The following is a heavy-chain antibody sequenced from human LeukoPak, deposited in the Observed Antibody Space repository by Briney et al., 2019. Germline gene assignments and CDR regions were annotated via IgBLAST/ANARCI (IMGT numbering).Heavy chain of an antibody. Sequence: GGSLRLSCAASGFTFSSYGMHWVRQAPGKGLQWVALISYDGSIKHYADSVKGRFTISRDNSKNTLYLQMNTLRAEDTALYYCSRDSARRDGYNFDYWGQGTLVTVSS. CDR2: ISYDGSIK. V-gene: IGHV3-30*03. CDR3: SRDSARRDGYNFDY. J-gene: IGHJ4*02. D-gene: IGHD5-24*01. CDR1: GFTFSSYG.